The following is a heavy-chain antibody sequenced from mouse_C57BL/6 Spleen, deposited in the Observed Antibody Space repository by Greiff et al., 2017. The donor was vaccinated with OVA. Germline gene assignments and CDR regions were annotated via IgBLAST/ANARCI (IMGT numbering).Heavy chain of an antibody. D-gene: IGHD2-4*01. CDR1: GFTFSDYG. CDR3: ARQRIYYDYDGSLAY. Sequence: EVMLVESGGGLVKPGGSLKLSCAASGFTFSDYGMHWVRQAPEKGLEWVAYISSGSSTIYYADTVKGRFTISRDNAKNTLFLQMTSLRSEDTAMYYCARQRIYYDYDGSLAYWGQGTLVTVSA. CDR2: ISSGSSTI. J-gene: IGHJ3*01. V-gene: IGHV5-17*01.